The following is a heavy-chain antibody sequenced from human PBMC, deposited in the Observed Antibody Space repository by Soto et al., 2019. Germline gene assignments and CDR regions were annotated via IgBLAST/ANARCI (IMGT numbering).Heavy chain of an antibody. CDR2: ISSSSSYI. CDR3: AGVSYLWDWLSRDYYYYMDV. J-gene: IGHJ6*03. Sequence: EVQLVESGGGLVQPGGSLRLSCAASGFTFSSYSMNWVRQAPGKGLEWVSSISSSSSYIYYADSVKGRFTISRDNAKNALYLQMNSLRAEDTAVYYCAGVSYLWDWLSRDYYYYMDVWGKGTTVTVSS. D-gene: IGHD3-9*01. V-gene: IGHV3-21*01. CDR1: GFTFSSYS.